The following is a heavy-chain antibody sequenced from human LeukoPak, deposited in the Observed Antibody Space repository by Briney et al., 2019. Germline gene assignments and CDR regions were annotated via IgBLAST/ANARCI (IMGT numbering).Heavy chain of an antibody. D-gene: IGHD3-9*01. Sequence: GASVKVSCKASGGTFSSYAISWVRQAPGQGLEWMGWINPNSGGTNYAQKFQGRVTFTRDTSISTAYMAMSRLRSDDTAVFYCARGSRYHDWLSPLDSWGQGTLVTVSS. CDR2: INPNSGGT. CDR1: GGTFSSYA. J-gene: IGHJ4*02. V-gene: IGHV1-2*02. CDR3: ARGSRYHDWLSPLDS.